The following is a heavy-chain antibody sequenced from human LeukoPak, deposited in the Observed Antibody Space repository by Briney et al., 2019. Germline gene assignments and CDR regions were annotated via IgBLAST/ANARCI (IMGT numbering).Heavy chain of an antibody. J-gene: IGHJ3*02. V-gene: IGHV3-23*01. CDR2: ISPSGGIT. D-gene: IGHD6-13*01. Sequence: GGSLRLSCAASGFTFSSHGMNWVRQAPGKGLEWVSGISPSGGITYYADSVKGRFTISRDNSKNTLYLQMNSLRAEDTAVYYCAKDRWAYSSGWYNAFDIWGQRTMVTVSS. CDR1: GFTFSSHG. CDR3: AKDRWAYSSGWYNAFDI.